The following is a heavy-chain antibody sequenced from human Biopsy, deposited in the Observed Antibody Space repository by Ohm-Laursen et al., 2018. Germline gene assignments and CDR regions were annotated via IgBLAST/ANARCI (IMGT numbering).Heavy chain of an antibody. Sequence: GSLRLSCAASGFTFSSYAMTWFRQAPGQGLEWVSTISGNSDIIYDTDYVKGRFTISRDNSKNTLYLQMNSLRADDTAVYYCALAAAQTVTHFDYWGQGTLVTVSS. D-gene: IGHD4-17*01. J-gene: IGHJ4*02. V-gene: IGHV3-23*01. CDR1: GFTFSSYA. CDR2: ISGNSDII. CDR3: ALAAAQTVTHFDY.